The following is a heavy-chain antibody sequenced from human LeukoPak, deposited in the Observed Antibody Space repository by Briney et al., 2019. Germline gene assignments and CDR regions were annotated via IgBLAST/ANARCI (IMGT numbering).Heavy chain of an antibody. Sequence: GESLKISCKASGYTFTNYWIGWVRQMPGKGLEWMGIIYPDDSDTRYSPSFQGQVTISVDKSISTAYLQWSSLQASDTAMYYCERRRSGRRDYGGQGTLLTVSS. J-gene: IGHJ4*02. D-gene: IGHD1-26*01. CDR2: IYPDDSDT. CDR1: GYTFTNYW. V-gene: IGHV5-51*01. CDR3: ERRRSGRRDY.